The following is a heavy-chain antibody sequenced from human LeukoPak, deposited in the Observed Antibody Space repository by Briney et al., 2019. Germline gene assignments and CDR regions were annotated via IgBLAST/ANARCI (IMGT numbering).Heavy chain of an antibody. CDR2: IYHSGTT. CDR3: ARDLDGSGTSSF. D-gene: IGHD3-10*01. V-gene: IGHV4-4*02. CDR1: GGSISSSNW. J-gene: IGHJ4*02. Sequence: PSGTLSLTWAVSGGSISSSNWWSWVRQPRGKGLEWIGEIYHSGTTNYNPSLKSRVTISVDKSKNQFSLKLSSVTAADTAVYYCARDLDGSGTSSFWGQGTLVTVSS.